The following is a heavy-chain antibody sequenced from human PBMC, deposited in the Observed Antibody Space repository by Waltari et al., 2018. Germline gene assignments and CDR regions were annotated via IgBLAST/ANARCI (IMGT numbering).Heavy chain of an antibody. J-gene: IGHJ4*02. CDR1: GYTFTSYG. V-gene: IGHV1-18*01. Sequence: QVQLVQSGAEVKKPGASVKVSCKASGYTFTSYGISWVRQAPGQGLEWMGWISAYNGNTKHAQKLQGRVTMTTDTSTSTAYMELRSLRSDDTAVYYCARDQVVPAAMLWELPSFDYWGQGTLVTVSS. CDR2: ISAYNGNT. CDR3: ARDQVVPAAMLWELPSFDY. D-gene: IGHD2-2*01.